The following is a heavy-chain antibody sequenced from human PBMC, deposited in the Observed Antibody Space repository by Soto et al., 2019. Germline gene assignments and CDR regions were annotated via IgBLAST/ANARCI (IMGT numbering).Heavy chain of an antibody. CDR1: GFTVSSNY. CDR3: ARAYDFWSGYHKPGAFDI. D-gene: IGHD3-3*01. CDR2: IYSGGST. Sequence: GGSLRLSCAASGFTVSSNYMSWVRQAPGKGLEWVSVIYSGGSTYYADSVKGRFTISRHNSKNTLYLQMNSLRAEDTAVYYCARAYDFWSGYHKPGAFDIWGQGTMVTVSS. J-gene: IGHJ3*02. V-gene: IGHV3-53*04.